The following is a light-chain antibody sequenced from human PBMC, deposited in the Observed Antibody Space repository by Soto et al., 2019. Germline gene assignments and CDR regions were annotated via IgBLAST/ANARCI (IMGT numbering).Light chain of an antibody. CDR2: GAS. CDR1: QSVSSSY. J-gene: IGKJ3*01. CDR3: QQYGSSPTT. V-gene: IGKV3-20*01. Sequence: DIVLTQSPGTLSLSPGERATLSCRASQSVSSSYLAWYQQKPGQAPRLLIYGASSRATGIPDRFSGSGSGTDFTLTISRLEPEDFAVYYCQQYGSSPTTFGLGTKVDIK.